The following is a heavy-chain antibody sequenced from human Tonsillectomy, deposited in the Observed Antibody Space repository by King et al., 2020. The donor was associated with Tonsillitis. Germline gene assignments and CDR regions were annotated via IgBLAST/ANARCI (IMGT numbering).Heavy chain of an antibody. Sequence: LVQSGAEVKKPGESLKISCQGSGYSFTSYWIGWVRQMPGKGLEWMGIIYPGDSDTRYSPSFQGQVTISADKSISTAYLQWSSLKASDTAMYYCARGGDCTSISCYYDWFDPWGQGTLVTVSS. D-gene: IGHD2-2*01. J-gene: IGHJ5*02. CDR1: GYSFTSYW. CDR3: ARGGDCTSISCYYDWFDP. V-gene: IGHV5-51*03. CDR2: IYPGDSDT.